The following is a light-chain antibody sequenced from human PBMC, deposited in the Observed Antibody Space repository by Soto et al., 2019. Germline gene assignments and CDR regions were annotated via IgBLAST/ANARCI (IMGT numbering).Light chain of an antibody. CDR3: QQYGSSPPRT. J-gene: IGKJ1*01. CDR2: GAS. CDR1: QSVSSSY. Sequence: EIVLTQSPGTLSLSPGERATLSCRASQSVSSSYLAWYQQKPGQAPRLLIYGASSRATGIPDRFSGSGSGTDFTLTISRLEPEHFAVYYCQQYGSSPPRTFGQGTKVEIK. V-gene: IGKV3-20*01.